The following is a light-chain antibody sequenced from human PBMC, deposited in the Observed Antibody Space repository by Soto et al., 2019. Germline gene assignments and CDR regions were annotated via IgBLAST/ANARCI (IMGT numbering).Light chain of an antibody. CDR3: SSYAGSNNLV. V-gene: IGLV2-8*01. CDR2: EVS. CDR1: SSDVAAYNY. Sequence: QLVLTQPPSASGSPGQSVTISCIGTSSDVAAYNYVSWYQQFPGKAPKLMIYEVSKRPSGVPDRFSGSKSGNTASLTVSGLQAEDEGDYYCSSYAGSNNLVFGGGTKLTVL. J-gene: IGLJ2*01.